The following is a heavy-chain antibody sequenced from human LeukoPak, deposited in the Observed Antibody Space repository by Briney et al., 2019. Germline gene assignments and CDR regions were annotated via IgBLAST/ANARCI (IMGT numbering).Heavy chain of an antibody. CDR3: ARARDNQGSYYFDY. D-gene: IGHD5-24*01. V-gene: IGHV3-66*01. Sequence: GGSLRLSCAASGFTVSSNYMSWVRQAPGKGLEWVSVIYSGGSTYYADSVKGRFTISRDNSKNTLHLQMNSLRAEDTAVYYCARARDNQGSYYFDYWGQGTLVTVSS. CDR2: IYSGGST. CDR1: GFTVSSNY. J-gene: IGHJ4*02.